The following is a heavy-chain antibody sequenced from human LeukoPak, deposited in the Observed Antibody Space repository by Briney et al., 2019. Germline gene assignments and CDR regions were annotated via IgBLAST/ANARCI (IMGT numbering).Heavy chain of an antibody. D-gene: IGHD2-15*01. CDR2: ISGSGGST. J-gene: IGHJ6*03. CDR1: GFTFSRYA. CDR3: AKGSPHCSGGSCYLYYYYYYMDV. V-gene: IGHV3-23*01. Sequence: PGGSLRLSCAASGFTFSRYAMSWVRQAPGKGLEWVSAISGSGGSTYYADSVKGRFTISRDNSKNTLYLQMNSLRAEDTAVYYCAKGSPHCSGGSCYLYYYYYYMDVWGKGTTVTVSS.